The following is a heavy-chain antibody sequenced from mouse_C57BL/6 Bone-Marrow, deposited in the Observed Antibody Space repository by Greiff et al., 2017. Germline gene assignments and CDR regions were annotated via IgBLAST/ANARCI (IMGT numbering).Heavy chain of an antibody. Sequence: VQLQQSGAELVRPGASVTLSCKASGYTFTDYEMHWVKQTPVHGLEWIGAIDPETGGTAYNQKFKGKAILTADKSSSTAYMELRSLTSEDSAVYYGTRRGDGYDGAWFAYWGQGTLVTVSA. D-gene: IGHD2-2*01. CDR3: TRRGDGYDGAWFAY. CDR1: GYTFTDYE. CDR2: IDPETGGT. V-gene: IGHV1-15*01. J-gene: IGHJ3*01.